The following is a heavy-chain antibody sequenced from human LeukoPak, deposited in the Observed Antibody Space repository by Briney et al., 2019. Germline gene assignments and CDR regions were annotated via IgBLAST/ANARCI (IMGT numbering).Heavy chain of an antibody. D-gene: IGHD6-13*01. CDR1: GFSFSNYW. CDR2: IKEDGSEK. CDR3: ARERGSIAAAGTLYHFDH. J-gene: IGHJ4*02. Sequence: PGGSLRLSCSASGFSFSNYWMSWVRQAPGRGLEWVANIKEDGSEKYYVDSVKGRFTISRDNAKNSLYLQMSSLRAEDTAVYFCARERGSIAAAGTLYHFDHWGQGTLSPSPQ. V-gene: IGHV3-7*04.